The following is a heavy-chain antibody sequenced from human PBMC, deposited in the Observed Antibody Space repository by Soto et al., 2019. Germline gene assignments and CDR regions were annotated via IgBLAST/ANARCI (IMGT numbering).Heavy chain of an antibody. V-gene: IGHV3-30-3*01. D-gene: IGHD5-12*01. CDR2: ISYDGTNK. CDR3: ASRGTGYNSALDF. CDR1: GFTFSGYA. J-gene: IGHJ3*01. Sequence: QVQLVESGGGVVQPGTSLRLSCAASGFTFSGYAMHWVRQAPGEGLEWVAVISYDGTNKYYADSVNGRFTISRDNSKNTLYLQMNSLRAEDPSVYYCASRGTGYNSALDFWGQGRMVTVSS.